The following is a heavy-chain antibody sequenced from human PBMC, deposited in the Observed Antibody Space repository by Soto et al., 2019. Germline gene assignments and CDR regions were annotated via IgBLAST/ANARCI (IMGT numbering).Heavy chain of an antibody. CDR1: GGSISSGGYY. CDR2: IYYSGST. D-gene: IGHD5-12*01. J-gene: IGHJ4*02. CDR3: AREGSGYDHTFFDY. V-gene: IGHV4-30-4*01. Sequence: QAQLQESGPGLVKPSQTLSLTCTVSGGSISSGGYYWSWIRQPPGKGLEWIGYIYYSGSTYYNPSLKSRVTISVDTSKNQFSLKLSSVTAADTAVYYCAREGSGYDHTFFDYWGQGTLVTVSS.